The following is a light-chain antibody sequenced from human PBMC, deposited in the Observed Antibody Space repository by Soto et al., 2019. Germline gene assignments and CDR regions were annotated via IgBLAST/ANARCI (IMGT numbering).Light chain of an antibody. CDR2: EVS. Sequence: QSVLTQPASVSGSPGQSITISCTGTSSDVGGYNYVSWYQQHPGKAPKLMIYEVSGRPSGVSNRFSGSKSGNTASLTISGLQAEDEADYYCSSYTTSSTRVFGGGTKLTVL. J-gene: IGLJ2*01. CDR1: SSDVGGYNY. V-gene: IGLV2-14*01. CDR3: SSYTTSSTRV.